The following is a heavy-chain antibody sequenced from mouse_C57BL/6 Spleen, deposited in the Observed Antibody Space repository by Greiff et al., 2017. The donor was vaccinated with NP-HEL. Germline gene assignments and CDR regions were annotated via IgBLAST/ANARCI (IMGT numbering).Heavy chain of an antibody. Sequence: VQLKQSGPELVKPGASVKISCKASGYSFTGYYMNWVKQSPEKSLEWIGEINPSTGGTTSNQKFKAKATLTVDKSSRTAYMQLKSLTSEDSAVYYCARNYYGSSYFDYWGQGTTLTVSS. CDR1: GYSFTGYY. CDR2: INPSTGGT. D-gene: IGHD1-1*01. V-gene: IGHV1-42*01. J-gene: IGHJ2*01. CDR3: ARNYYGSSYFDY.